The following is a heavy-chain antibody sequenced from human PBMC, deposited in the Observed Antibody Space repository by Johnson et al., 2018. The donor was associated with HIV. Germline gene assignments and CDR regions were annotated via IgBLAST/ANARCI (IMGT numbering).Heavy chain of an antibody. J-gene: IGHJ3*02. Sequence: VQLVESGGGLVQPGGSLRLSCAASGFTFSRYWMSWVRQAPGKGLEWVATIKQDGSEKYYVDSVKGRFTISRDNAKNTLYLQMNSLRAEDTAVYYCARVTYYYDSSGLTGRAFDIWGQGTMVTVSS. V-gene: IGHV3-7*01. CDR1: GFTFSRYW. D-gene: IGHD3-22*01. CDR2: IKQDGSEK. CDR3: ARVTYYYDSSGLTGRAFDI.